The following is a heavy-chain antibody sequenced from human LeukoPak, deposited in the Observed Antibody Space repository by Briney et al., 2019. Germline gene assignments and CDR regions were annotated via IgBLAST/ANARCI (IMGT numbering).Heavy chain of an antibody. CDR2: IYTDDST. Sequence: PGGSLRLSCAASGFTVSSNYMSWVRQAPGKRLGWVSEIYTDDSTYYAASVKGRFSIFRDNSKNTVYLQMNSLSADDTAVYYCARELREHGVFDIWGQGTMVTVSS. J-gene: IGHJ3*02. CDR3: ARELREHGVFDI. D-gene: IGHD1-26*01. V-gene: IGHV3-53*01. CDR1: GFTVSSNY.